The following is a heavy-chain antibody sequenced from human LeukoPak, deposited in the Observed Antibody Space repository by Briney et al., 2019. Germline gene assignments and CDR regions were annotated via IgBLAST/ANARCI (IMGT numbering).Heavy chain of an antibody. CDR1: GGSISFHY. Sequence: PSETLSLTCTVSGGSISFHYWSWIRQPPGKGLEWIGYIHLSGSTYYDPSLRSRVTISGDTSKNQFSLRLNSATAADTAVYYCARGGVWYFDLWGRGTPVTVSS. CDR2: IHLSGST. D-gene: IGHD3-16*01. CDR3: ARGGVWYFDL. V-gene: IGHV4-59*11. J-gene: IGHJ2*01.